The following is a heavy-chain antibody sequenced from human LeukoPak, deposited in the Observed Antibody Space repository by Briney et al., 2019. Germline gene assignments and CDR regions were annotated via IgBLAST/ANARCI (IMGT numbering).Heavy chain of an antibody. CDR1: EFTFNKYG. CDR3: ARDGSGLAVRGWFDF. D-gene: IGHD3-10*01. V-gene: IGHV3-33*01. J-gene: IGHJ5*01. CDR2: IWNDGSNE. Sequence: GGSLRLSCVASEFTFNKYGIHWVRQASGKGLEWLAVIWNDGSNEYYADSVKGRLAISRDNDKSTVNLQMNSLRAEDTAVYFCARDGSGLAVRGWFDFWGQGTLVTVSS.